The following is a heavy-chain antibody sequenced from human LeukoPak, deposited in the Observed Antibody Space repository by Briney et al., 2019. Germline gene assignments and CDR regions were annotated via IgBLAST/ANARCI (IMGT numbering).Heavy chain of an antibody. CDR1: GFTFSSYG. J-gene: IGHJ6*03. CDR3: AGTLLYYYDSSGYLDV. D-gene: IGHD3-22*01. V-gene: IGHV3-30*03. CDR2: ISYDGSNK. Sequence: GGSLRLSCAASGFTFSSYGMHWVRQAPGKGLEWVAVISYDGSNKYYADSVKGRFTISRDNSKNTLYLQMNSLRAEDTAVYYCAGTLLYYYDSSGYLDVWGKGTTVTISS.